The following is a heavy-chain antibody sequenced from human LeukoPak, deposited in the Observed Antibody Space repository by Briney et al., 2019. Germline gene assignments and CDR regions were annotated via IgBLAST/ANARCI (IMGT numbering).Heavy chain of an antibody. CDR1: RFTFTNYW. CDR2: IDQYESEK. V-gene: IGHV3-7*01. J-gene: IGHJ4*02. D-gene: IGHD3-16*01. Sequence: GGSLRLSCVASRFTFTNYWMGWVRQAPGKGLEWVANIDQYESEKYYVDSVKGRFTISRDNAKNSLYLQMNSLRAEDTAVYYCARDVVYASEIYSYGDCLGQGSLVTVSS. CDR3: ARDVVYASEIYSYGDC.